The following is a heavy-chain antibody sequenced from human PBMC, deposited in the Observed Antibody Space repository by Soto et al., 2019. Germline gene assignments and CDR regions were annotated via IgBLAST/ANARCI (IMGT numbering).Heavy chain of an antibody. V-gene: IGHV3-21*01. Sequence: GGSLRLSWAASGFTFSSYAMNWVRQAPGKGLEWVSSISSSSTYIYYADSVKGRFTISRDNAKNSLYLQMNSLRAEDTAVYYCARPLHYYDGSGYSAYWGQGTLVTVSS. J-gene: IGHJ4*02. D-gene: IGHD3-22*01. CDR1: GFTFSSYA. CDR2: ISSSSTYI. CDR3: ARPLHYYDGSGYSAY.